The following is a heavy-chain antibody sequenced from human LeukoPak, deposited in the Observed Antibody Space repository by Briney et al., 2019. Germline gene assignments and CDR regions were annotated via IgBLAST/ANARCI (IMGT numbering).Heavy chain of an antibody. CDR1: GGSISSSRYY. D-gene: IGHD1-14*01. J-gene: IGHJ5*02. CDR2: IYYSGST. Sequence: PSETLSLTCTVSGGSISSSRYYWAWIRQPPGKGLEWIGTIYYSGSTYYNPSLKSRVTISVDTSKNQFSLKLRSVTAADTAVFYCGGLDNHMVDPWGQGTLVTVSS. V-gene: IGHV4-39*01. CDR3: GGLDNHMVDP.